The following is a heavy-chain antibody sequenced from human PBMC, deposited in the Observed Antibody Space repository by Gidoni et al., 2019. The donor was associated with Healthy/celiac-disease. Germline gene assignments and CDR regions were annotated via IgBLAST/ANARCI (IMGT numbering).Heavy chain of an antibody. CDR1: GGTFSSYA. CDR3: ARVEVAAAVGRVPGFDP. V-gene: IGHV1-69*06. Sequence: QVQLVQSGAEVKKPGSSVKVSCKASGGTFSSYAISWVRQAPGQGLEWMGGIIPIFGTANYAQKFQGRVTITADKSTSTAYMELSSLRSEDTAVYYCARVEVAAAVGRVPGFDPWGQGTLVTVSS. D-gene: IGHD6-13*01. CDR2: IIPIFGTA. J-gene: IGHJ5*02.